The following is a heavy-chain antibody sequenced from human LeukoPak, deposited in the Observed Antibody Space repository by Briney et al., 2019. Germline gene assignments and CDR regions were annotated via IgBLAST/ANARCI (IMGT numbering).Heavy chain of an antibody. V-gene: IGHV1-2*02. Sequence: ASVKVSCKASGYTFTGYYMHWVRQAPGQGLEWMEWINPNSGGTNYAQKFQGRVTMTRDTSISTAYMELSRLRSDDTAVYYCASTYYYDSSGYYDNWFDPWGQGTLVTVSS. CDR2: INPNSGGT. D-gene: IGHD3-22*01. J-gene: IGHJ5*02. CDR1: GYTFTGYY. CDR3: ASTYYYDSSGYYDNWFDP.